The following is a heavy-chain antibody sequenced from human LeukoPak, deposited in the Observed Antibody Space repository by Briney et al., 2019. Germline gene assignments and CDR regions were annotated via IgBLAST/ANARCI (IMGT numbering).Heavy chain of an antibody. CDR2: IYYSGST. CDR3: ARDSYGDYDY. Sequence: SETLSLTCTVSGGSISSYYWSWIRQPPGKGLGWIGYIYYSGSTNYNPSLKSRVTISVDTSKNQFSLKLSSVTAADTAVYYCARDSYGDYDYWGQGTLVTVSS. V-gene: IGHV4-59*12. CDR1: GGSISSYY. D-gene: IGHD4-17*01. J-gene: IGHJ4*02.